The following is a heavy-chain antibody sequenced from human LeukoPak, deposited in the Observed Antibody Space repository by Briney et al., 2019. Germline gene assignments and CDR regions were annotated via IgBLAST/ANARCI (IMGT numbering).Heavy chain of an antibody. CDR1: GYTFTSYD. V-gene: IGHV1-8*01. J-gene: IGHJ4*02. CDR3: ARVERVSSGWYPS. D-gene: IGHD6-19*01. CDR2: MNPNSGNT. Sequence: ASVKVSCKASGYTFTSYDINWVRQATGQGLEWMGWMNPNSGNTGYAQKFQGRVTMTRNTSISTAYMELSSLRSGDTAVYYCARVERVSSGWYPSWGQGTLVTVSS.